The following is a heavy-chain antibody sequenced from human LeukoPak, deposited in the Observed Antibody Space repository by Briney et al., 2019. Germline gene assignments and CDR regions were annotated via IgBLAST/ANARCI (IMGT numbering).Heavy chain of an antibody. CDR2: IRYDGSNK. V-gene: IGHV3-30*02. CDR3: ARDLSGIAAAGFD. CDR1: GSTFSSYG. J-gene: IGHJ4*02. Sequence: GGSLRLSCAASGSTFSSYGMHWVRQAPGKGLEWVAFIRYDGSNKYYADSVKGRFTISRDNSKNTLYLQMNSLRAEDTAVYYCARDLSGIAAAGFDWGQGTLVTVSS. D-gene: IGHD6-13*01.